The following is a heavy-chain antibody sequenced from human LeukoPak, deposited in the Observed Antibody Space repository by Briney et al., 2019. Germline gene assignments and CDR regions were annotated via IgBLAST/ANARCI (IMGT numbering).Heavy chain of an antibody. Sequence: ASVKVSCKASGYTFTSYDINWVRQATGQGLEWMGWMNPNSGNTGYAQKFQGRVTITRNTSISTAYMELSSLRSEDTAVYYCASSPGYCSSISCYSYFDYWGQGTLVTVSS. D-gene: IGHD2-2*02. CDR1: GYTFTSYD. V-gene: IGHV1-8*03. CDR2: MNPNSGNT. J-gene: IGHJ4*02. CDR3: ASSPGYCSSISCYSYFDY.